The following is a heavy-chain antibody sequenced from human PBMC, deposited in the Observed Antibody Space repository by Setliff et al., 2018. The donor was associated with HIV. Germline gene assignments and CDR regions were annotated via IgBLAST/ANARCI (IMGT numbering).Heavy chain of an antibody. CDR1: GFTFSSYSM. V-gene: IGHV4-4*02. CDR3: ARSPLYSGYERYYFDY. J-gene: IGHJ4*02. CDR2: IYHSGST. Sequence: GSLRLSCAASGFTFSSYSMNWVRQPPGKGLEWIGEIYHSGSTNYNPSLKSRVTISLDRSKTQFSLKLSSVTAADTAVYYCARSPLYSGYERYYFDYWGQGTLVTVSS. D-gene: IGHD5-12*01.